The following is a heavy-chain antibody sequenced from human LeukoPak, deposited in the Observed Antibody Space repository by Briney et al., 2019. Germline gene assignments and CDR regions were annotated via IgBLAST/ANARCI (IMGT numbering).Heavy chain of an antibody. CDR3: ARAYRYFDWLLYGYYYYMDV. V-gene: IGHV1-2*02. CDR1: GYTFTGYY. Sequence: ASVKVSCKASGYTFTGYYMHWVRQAPGQGLEWMGWINPNSGGTNYAQKFQGRVTMTRDTSISTAYMELSRLRSDDTAVYYCARAYRYFDWLLYGYYYYMDVWGKGTTVTISS. CDR2: INPNSGGT. D-gene: IGHD3-9*01. J-gene: IGHJ6*03.